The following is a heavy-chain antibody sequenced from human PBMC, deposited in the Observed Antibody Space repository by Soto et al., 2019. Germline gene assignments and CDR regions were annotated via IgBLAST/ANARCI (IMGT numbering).Heavy chain of an antibody. CDR3: VQPPIGADEFPLDY. Sequence: QPGGSLRLSCSASGFTFSSYAMHWVRQAPGKGLEYVSAISSNGGNTYYADSVKGRFTISRDNSKNTLYLQMSSLRAEDTAVYYCVQPPIGADEFPLDYWGQGTLVTVSS. CDR2: ISSNGGNT. J-gene: IGHJ4*02. V-gene: IGHV3-64D*06. D-gene: IGHD3-10*01. CDR1: GFTFSSYA.